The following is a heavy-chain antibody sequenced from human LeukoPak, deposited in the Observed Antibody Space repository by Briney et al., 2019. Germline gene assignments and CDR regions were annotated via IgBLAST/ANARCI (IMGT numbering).Heavy chain of an antibody. CDR3: ARMIPHCSGGSCYSPWFDP. Sequence: SETLSLTCTVSGGSISSSSYYWGWIRQPPGKGLEWIGSIYYSGSTYYNPSLKSRVTISVDTSKNQFSLKLSSVTAADTAVYYCARMIPHCSGGSCYSPWFDPWGQGTLVTVSS. CDR1: GGSISSSSYY. D-gene: IGHD2-15*01. CDR2: IYYSGST. V-gene: IGHV4-39*01. J-gene: IGHJ5*02.